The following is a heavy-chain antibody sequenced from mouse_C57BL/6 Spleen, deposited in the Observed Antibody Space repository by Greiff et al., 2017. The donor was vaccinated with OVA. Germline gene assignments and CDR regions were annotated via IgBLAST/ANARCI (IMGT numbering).Heavy chain of an antibody. CDR1: GYSITSGYY. CDR2: ISYDGSN. D-gene: IGHD1-1*01. V-gene: IGHV3-6*01. J-gene: IGHJ1*03. Sequence: DVQLQESGPGLVKPSQSLSLTCSVTGYSITSGYYWNWIRQFPGNKLEWMGYISYDGSNNYNPSLKTRISITRDTSKNQFFLKLNSVTTEDTATYYCARDGYYGSSYGYFDVWGTGTTVTVSS. CDR3: ARDGYYGSSYGYFDV.